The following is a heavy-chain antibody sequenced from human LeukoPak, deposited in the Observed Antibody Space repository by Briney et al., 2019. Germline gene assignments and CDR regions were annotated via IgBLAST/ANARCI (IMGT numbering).Heavy chain of an antibody. CDR1: GFTFSRYG. J-gene: IGHJ4*02. Sequence: GGSLRLSCAASGFTFSRYGMHWVRQAPGKGLEWEAVIWYDGSNRQYADSVKGRFTISRDNSKNTLYLQMNSLRAEDTAVYYCARDFGFSPSSGYSFDYWGQGTLVTVSS. CDR2: IWYDGSNR. CDR3: ARDFGFSPSSGYSFDY. V-gene: IGHV3-33*01. D-gene: IGHD3-22*01.